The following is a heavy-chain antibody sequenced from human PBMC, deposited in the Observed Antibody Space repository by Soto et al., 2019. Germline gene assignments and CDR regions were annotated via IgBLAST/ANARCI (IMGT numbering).Heavy chain of an antibody. CDR1: GFSFSDYA. D-gene: IGHD6-13*01. Sequence: GGSLRLSCAASGFSFSDYAMSWVRQAPGKGLEWVSVISESGGSTHYADSVRGRFTVSRDNSKNSLSLRMNSLRDEDTAAYFCAKRSPYSSGWYSPIFDYWGQGALVTVSS. V-gene: IGHV3-23*01. CDR2: ISESGGST. CDR3: AKRSPYSSGWYSPIFDY. J-gene: IGHJ4*02.